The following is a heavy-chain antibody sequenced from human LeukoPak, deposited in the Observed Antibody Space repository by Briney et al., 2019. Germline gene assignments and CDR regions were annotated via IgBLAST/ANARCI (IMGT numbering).Heavy chain of an antibody. CDR3: ARDGFLAAADPVFDY. Sequence: RGSLRLSCAASGFTFSSYWMSWVRQAPGKGLEWVANIKQDGSEKYYVDSVKGRFTISRDNAKNSLYLQMNSLRAEDTAVYYCARDGFLAAADPVFDYWGQGTLVTVSS. CDR1: GFTFSSYW. D-gene: IGHD6-13*01. CDR2: IKQDGSEK. J-gene: IGHJ4*02. V-gene: IGHV3-7*03.